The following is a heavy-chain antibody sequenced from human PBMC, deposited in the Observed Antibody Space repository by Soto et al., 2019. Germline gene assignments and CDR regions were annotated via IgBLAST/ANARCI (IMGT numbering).Heavy chain of an antibody. CDR1: CGSFSGYY. Sequence: SETLSLTCAVYCGSFSGYYWSWIRQPPGKGLEWIGEINHSGSTNYNPSLKSRVTISVDTSKNQFSLKLSSVTAADTAVYYCARGGSGSQVGYYYGMDVWGQGTTVTVSS. D-gene: IGHD3-10*01. CDR3: ARGGSGSQVGYYYGMDV. CDR2: INHSGST. J-gene: IGHJ6*02. V-gene: IGHV4-34*01.